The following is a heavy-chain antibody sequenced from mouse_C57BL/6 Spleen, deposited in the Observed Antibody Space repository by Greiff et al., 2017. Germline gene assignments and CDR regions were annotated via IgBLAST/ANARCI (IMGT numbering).Heavy chain of an antibody. CDR2: IDPSDSET. J-gene: IGHJ3*01. Sequence: QVQLQQPGAELVRPGSSVKLSCKASGYTFTSYWMHWVKQRPIQGLEWIGNIDPSDSETHYNQKFKDKATLTVDKSSSTAYMQLSSLTSEDSAVYSCARGIGSSYVAWFAYWGQGTLVTVSA. CDR3: ARGIGSSYVAWFAY. CDR1: GYTFTSYW. V-gene: IGHV1-52*01. D-gene: IGHD1-1*01.